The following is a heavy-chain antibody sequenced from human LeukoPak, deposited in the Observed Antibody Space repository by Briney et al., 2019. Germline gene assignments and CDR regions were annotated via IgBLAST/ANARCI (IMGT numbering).Heavy chain of an antibody. Sequence: SVKVSCKASGGTFSSYAISWVRQAPGQGLEWMGGIIPIFGTAKYAQKFQGRVTITADESTSTAYMELSSLRSEDTAVYYCAREGEYYGSGSYYNVWFDPWGQGTLVTVSS. CDR1: GGTFSSYA. CDR3: AREGEYYGSGSYYNVWFDP. V-gene: IGHV1-69*13. D-gene: IGHD3-10*01. CDR2: IIPIFGTA. J-gene: IGHJ5*02.